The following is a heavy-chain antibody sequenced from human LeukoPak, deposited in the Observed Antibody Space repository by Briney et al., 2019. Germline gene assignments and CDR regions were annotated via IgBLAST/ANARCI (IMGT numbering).Heavy chain of an antibody. CDR1: GFAFEHYV. CDR2: ISGSGSHT. Sequence: GGSLRLSCAASGFAFEHYVMSWVRQAPGKGLEWVSSISGSGSHTYYADSVQGRFTISRDNSKNTLYLQMNSLRAEDTAVYYCARVGGYDSSGMYYHYYGMDVWGQGTTVTVSS. D-gene: IGHD3-22*01. V-gene: IGHV3-23*01. J-gene: IGHJ6*02. CDR3: ARVGGYDSSGMYYHYYGMDV.